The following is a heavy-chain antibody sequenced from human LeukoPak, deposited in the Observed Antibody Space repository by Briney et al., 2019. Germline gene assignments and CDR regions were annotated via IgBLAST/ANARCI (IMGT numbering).Heavy chain of an antibody. CDR2: IRSKIYGGTP. Sequence: GGSLRLSCTTSGFNFGDYAMTWVRQVPGKGLEWVGFIRSKIYGGTPEYAASVKGRFTISRDDSKGVAYLQMNSPRGADTAVYYCAKDSLREGIVGSTTRGVNDYWGQGTLVTVPS. D-gene: IGHD1-26*01. CDR3: AKDSLREGIVGSTTRGVNDY. J-gene: IGHJ4*02. CDR1: GFNFGDYA. V-gene: IGHV3-49*04.